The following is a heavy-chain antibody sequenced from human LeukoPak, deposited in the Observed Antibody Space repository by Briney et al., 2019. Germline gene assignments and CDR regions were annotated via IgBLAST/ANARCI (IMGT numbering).Heavy chain of an antibody. J-gene: IGHJ5*02. CDR2: IYYSGST. V-gene: IGHV4-59*01. D-gene: IGHD6-13*01. CDR1: GGSISSYY. Sequence: SETLSLTCTVSGGSISSYYWSWIRQPPGKGLEWIGYIYYSGSTNYNPSLKSRVTISVDTSKNQFSLKLSPVTAADTAVYYCARGAPYSSSWYRWGQGTLVTVSS. CDR3: ARGAPYSSSWYR.